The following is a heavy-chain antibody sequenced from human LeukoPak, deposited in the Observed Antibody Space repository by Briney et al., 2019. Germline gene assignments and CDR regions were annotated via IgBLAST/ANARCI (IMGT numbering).Heavy chain of an antibody. Sequence: PSEALSLTCAVYGGSFSGYYWSWSRQPPGKGLEWIGEINHSGSTSYNPSLKSRVTISVDTSKNQFSLKLSSVTAADTAVYYCAREGRLGTGGWYYIDDWGQGTLVTVSS. CDR2: INHSGST. J-gene: IGHJ4*02. V-gene: IGHV4-34*01. CDR3: AREGRLGTGGWYYIDD. CDR1: GGSFSGYY. D-gene: IGHD2-8*02.